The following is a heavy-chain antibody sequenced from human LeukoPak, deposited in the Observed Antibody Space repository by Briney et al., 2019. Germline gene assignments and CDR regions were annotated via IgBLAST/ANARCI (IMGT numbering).Heavy chain of an antibody. V-gene: IGHV4-59*11. Sequence: SETLSLTCTVSGASITGQYWGWIRQPPGKGLEWIGYVFHTGGGADYTPSLRSRVAISVDTSKNQFSLRLNAVIPSDTAVYYCARGHRDYAYWGQGALVTVSS. CDR1: GASITGQY. CDR2: VFHTGGGA. CDR3: ARGHRDYAY. D-gene: IGHD3-16*01. J-gene: IGHJ4*02.